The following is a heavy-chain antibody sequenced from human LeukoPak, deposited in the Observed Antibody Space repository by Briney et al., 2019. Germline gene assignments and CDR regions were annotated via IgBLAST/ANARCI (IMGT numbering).Heavy chain of an antibody. D-gene: IGHD3-22*01. V-gene: IGHV3-66*01. CDR1: GFTVSSYY. CDR2: IYSGGST. CDR3: ARRAYDSSGYPTYYFDY. Sequence: PGGSLRLSCAASGFTVSSYYMSWVRQAPGKGLEWVSVIYSGGSTYYADSVKGRFTISRDNSKNTLYLQMNSLRAEDTAVYYCARRAYDSSGYPTYYFDYWGQGTLVTVSS. J-gene: IGHJ4*02.